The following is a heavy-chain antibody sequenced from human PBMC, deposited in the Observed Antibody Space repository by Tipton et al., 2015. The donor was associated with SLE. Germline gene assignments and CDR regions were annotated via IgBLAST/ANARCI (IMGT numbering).Heavy chain of an antibody. CDR3: ARRRGKSGSYRTPFDI. V-gene: IGHV4-34*01. CDR2: INHSGST. D-gene: IGHD1-26*01. J-gene: IGHJ3*02. CDR1: GGSFSGYY. Sequence: LRLSCAVYGGSFSGYYWSWIRQPPGKGLEWIGEINHSGSTNYNPSLKSRVTISVDTSKNQFSLKLSSVTAADTAVYYCARRRGKSGSYRTPFDIWGQGTMVTVSS.